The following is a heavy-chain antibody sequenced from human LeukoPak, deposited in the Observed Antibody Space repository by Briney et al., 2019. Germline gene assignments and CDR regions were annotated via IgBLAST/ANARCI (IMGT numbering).Heavy chain of an antibody. V-gene: IGHV4-59*08. J-gene: IGHJ4*02. CDR2: TFYTGST. CDR1: GASLSSSY. D-gene: IGHD3-10*02. CDR3: ARHRSMFDKRGYFDH. Sequence: KPSETLSLTCTVSGASLSSSYWSWIRQPPGKGLEWIGWTFYTGSTNYNPSLKSRVTISVDTSKNQFPLRLSSVTATDTAVYYCARHRSMFDKRGYFDHWGQGTVVTVSS.